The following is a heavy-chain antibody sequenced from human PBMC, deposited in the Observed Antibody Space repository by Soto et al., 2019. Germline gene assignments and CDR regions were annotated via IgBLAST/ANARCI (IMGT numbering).Heavy chain of an antibody. CDR2: INHSGST. CDR3: ARGGCSSTSCYRRKNWFDP. Sequence: PSETLSLTCAVYGGSCSGYYWSWIRQPPGKGLEWIGEINHSGSTNYNPSLKSRVTISVDTSKNQFSLKLSSVTAADTAVYYCARGGCSSTSCYRRKNWFDPWGQGTLVTVSS. D-gene: IGHD2-2*02. J-gene: IGHJ5*02. V-gene: IGHV4-34*01. CDR1: GGSCSGYY.